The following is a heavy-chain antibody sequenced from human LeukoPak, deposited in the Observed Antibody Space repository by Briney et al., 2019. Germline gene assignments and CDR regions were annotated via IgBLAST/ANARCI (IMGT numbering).Heavy chain of an antibody. D-gene: IGHD3-10*02. CDR2: ISNDASEA. CDR3: AELGITMIGGV. Sequence: GGSLRLSCAASGFSFSTYGMHWVRQAPGKGLDWVSYISNDASEANHADSVKGRFTISRDNAKNSLYLQMNSLRAEDTAVYYCAELGITMIGGVWGKGTTVTISS. V-gene: IGHV3-33*03. J-gene: IGHJ6*04. CDR1: GFSFSTYG.